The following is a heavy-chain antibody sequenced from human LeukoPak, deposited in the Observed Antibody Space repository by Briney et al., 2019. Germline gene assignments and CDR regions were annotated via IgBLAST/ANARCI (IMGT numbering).Heavy chain of an antibody. CDR3: ARGPHSIVAAGGGFDY. CDR1: GFTVSSNY. D-gene: IGHD6-13*01. Sequence: GGSLRLSCAASGFTVSSNYMSWVRQAPGKGPEWVSVIYSGGSTYYADSVKGRFTISRDNSKNTLYLQMNSLRAEDTAVYYCARGPHSIVAAGGGFDYWGQGTLVTVSS. J-gene: IGHJ4*02. V-gene: IGHV3-66*02. CDR2: IYSGGST.